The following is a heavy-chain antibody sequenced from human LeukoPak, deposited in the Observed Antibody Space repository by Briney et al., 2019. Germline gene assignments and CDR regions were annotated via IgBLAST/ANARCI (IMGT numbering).Heavy chain of an antibody. CDR2: ISGGGGST. Sequence: GGSLRLSCAASGFTFSSYAMSWVRQAPGKGLEWVSPISGGGGSTYYADSVKGRFTISRDNSKNTLYLQMNSLRAEDTAVYYCAKESANWGYNWFDPWGQGTLVTVSS. V-gene: IGHV3-23*01. CDR1: GFTFSSYA. CDR3: AKESANWGYNWFDP. D-gene: IGHD7-27*01. J-gene: IGHJ5*02.